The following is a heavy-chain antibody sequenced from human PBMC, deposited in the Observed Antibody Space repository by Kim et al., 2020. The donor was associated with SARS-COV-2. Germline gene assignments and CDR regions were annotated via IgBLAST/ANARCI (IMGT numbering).Heavy chain of an antibody. J-gene: IGHJ4*02. CDR3: AKGSGAVAGRKV. D-gene: IGHD6-19*01. CDR2: LSGSGAST. V-gene: IGHV3-23*01. CDR1: GFTFATYP. Sequence: GGSLRLSCAASGFTFATYPMIWVRQAPGKGLEWVSGLSGSGASTYYADSVKGRFTISRDNSKNTLFLQMNSLRGEDTAVYYCAKGSGAVAGRKVWGQGTLVTVSS.